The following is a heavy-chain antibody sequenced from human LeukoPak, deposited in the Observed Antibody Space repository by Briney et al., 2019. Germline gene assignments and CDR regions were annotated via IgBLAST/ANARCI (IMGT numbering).Heavy chain of an antibody. J-gene: IGHJ4*02. CDR2: ISWNSGSI. D-gene: IGHD3-9*01. CDR1: GFTFTTYW. CDR3: AKGWFLSDWLVDY. Sequence: PGESLRLSCAASGFTFTTYWMSWVRQAPGKGLEWVSGISWNSGSIGYADSVKGRFTISRDNAKNSLYLQMNSLRAEDTALYYCAKGWFLSDWLVDYWGQGTLVTVSS. V-gene: IGHV3-9*01.